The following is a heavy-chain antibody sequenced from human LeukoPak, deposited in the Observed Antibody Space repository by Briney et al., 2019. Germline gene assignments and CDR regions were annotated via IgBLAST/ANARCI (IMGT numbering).Heavy chain of an antibody. Sequence: SETLSLTCTVSGGSISSNSYYWGWIRQPPGKGLEWIGSIHYSGSTYYNPSLKSRVTISVDTSKNQFSLKLSSVTAADTAVYYCARHFAPEAWFQAPWGQGTLVTVSS. CDR3: ARHFAPEAWFQAP. V-gene: IGHV4-39*01. J-gene: IGHJ5*02. CDR1: GGSISSNSYY. CDR2: IHYSGST. D-gene: IGHD3-10*01.